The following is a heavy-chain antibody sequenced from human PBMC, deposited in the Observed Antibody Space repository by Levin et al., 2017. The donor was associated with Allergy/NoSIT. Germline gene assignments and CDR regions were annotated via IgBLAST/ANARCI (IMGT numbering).Heavy chain of an antibody. CDR2: INHSGST. Sequence: PSETLSLTCAVYGGSFSGYYWSWIRQPPGKGLEWIGEINHSGSTNYNPSLKSRVTISVDTSKNQFSLKLSSVTAADTAVYYCGYGSGSYYPDAFDIWGQGTMVTVSS. D-gene: IGHD3-10*01. V-gene: IGHV4-34*01. CDR3: GYGSGSYYPDAFDI. CDR1: GGSFSGYY. J-gene: IGHJ3*02.